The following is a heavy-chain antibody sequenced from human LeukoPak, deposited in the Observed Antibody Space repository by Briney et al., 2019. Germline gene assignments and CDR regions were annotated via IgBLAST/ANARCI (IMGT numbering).Heavy chain of an antibody. CDR3: ARGEGIAAACDY. CDR2: IYHSGST. V-gene: IGHV4-30-2*01. J-gene: IGHJ4*02. D-gene: IGHD6-13*01. Sequence: SETLSLTCTVSGGSISSGGYYWSWIRQPPGKGLERIGYIYHSGSTYYNPSLKSRVTISVDRSKNQFSLKLSSVTAADTAVYYCARGEGIAAACDYWGQGTLVTVSS. CDR1: GGSISSGGYY.